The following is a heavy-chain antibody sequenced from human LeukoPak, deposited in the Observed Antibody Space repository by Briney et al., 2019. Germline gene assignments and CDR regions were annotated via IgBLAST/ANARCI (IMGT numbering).Heavy chain of an antibody. J-gene: IGHJ4*02. CDR1: GFTFSNYA. V-gene: IGHV3-30-3*01. Sequence: GGSLRLSCAASGFTFSNYAMHWVRQAPGKGLEWVAVISYDGSKKYYADSVKGRFTISRDNSKNTLYLQMNSLRDEDTAVYYCARSRSVLRFLEWLFFDYWGQGTLVTVSS. CDR2: ISYDGSKK. D-gene: IGHD3-3*01. CDR3: ARSRSVLRFLEWLFFDY.